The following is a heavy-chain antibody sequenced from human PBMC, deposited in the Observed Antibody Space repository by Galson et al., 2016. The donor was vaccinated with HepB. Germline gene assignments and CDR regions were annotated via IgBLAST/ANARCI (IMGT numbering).Heavy chain of an antibody. V-gene: IGHV3-23*01. D-gene: IGHD1-1*01. J-gene: IGHJ4*02. CDR3: AIGATGATWWN. CDR1: GPGFKAYG. Sequence: SLRLSCAVSGPGFKAYGMSWVRQAPGKGLHWVSDIDGEGQTTHHAESVKGRFTMSRDNSKDTVYLEMLDSRVEDTAIYYCAIGATGATWWNWGQGTLVTVSS. CDR2: IDGEGQTT.